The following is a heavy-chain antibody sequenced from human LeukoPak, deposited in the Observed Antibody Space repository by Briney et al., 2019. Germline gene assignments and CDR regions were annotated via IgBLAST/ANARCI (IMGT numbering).Heavy chain of an antibody. D-gene: IGHD3-3*01. J-gene: IGHJ4*02. CDR1: GFTFSSYG. CDR3: AKGNSKVLRFLERLL. CDR2: IRYDGSNK. V-gene: IGHV3-30*02. Sequence: GGFLRLSCAASGFTFSSYGMHWVRQAPGKGLEWVAFIRYDGSNKYYADSVKGRFTISRDNSKNTLYLQMNSLRAEDTAVYYCAKGNSKVLRFLERLLWGQGTLVTVSS.